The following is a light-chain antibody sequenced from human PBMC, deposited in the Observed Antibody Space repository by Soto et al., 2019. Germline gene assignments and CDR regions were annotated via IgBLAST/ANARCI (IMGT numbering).Light chain of an antibody. CDR3: MQGTHWPIT. J-gene: IGKJ5*01. CDR2: KVS. Sequence: MTQSPSSLPVTHGQPASISCRSNQSLVHSDGIAYFSWFQQRPGRSPRGLIYKVSNRDSGVPGRFRGSGSGTDFGLKNSRVEAEDVGVYYCMQGTHWPITFGQGTRLEIK. V-gene: IGKV2-30*02. CDR1: QSLVHSDGIAY.